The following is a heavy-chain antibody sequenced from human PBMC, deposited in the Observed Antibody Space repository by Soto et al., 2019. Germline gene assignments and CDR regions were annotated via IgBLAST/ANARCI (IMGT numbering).Heavy chain of an antibody. Sequence: SQTLSLTCAISGDSISSNSAGWNWIRQPPSRGLEWLGRTYYRSNWYNEYAVSVKSRITINPDTSRNQISLQLNSVTPEDTAVYFCARDIDFGYWGGGTQVTVSP. D-gene: IGHD3-3*01. CDR2: TYYRSNWYN. J-gene: IGHJ4*02. V-gene: IGHV6-1*01. CDR1: GDSISSNSAG. CDR3: ARDIDFGY.